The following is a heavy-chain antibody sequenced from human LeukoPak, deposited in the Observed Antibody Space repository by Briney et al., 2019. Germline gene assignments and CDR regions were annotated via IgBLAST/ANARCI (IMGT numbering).Heavy chain of an antibody. J-gene: IGHJ4*02. CDR3: AKDIFRGVGATKRPGGVGY. CDR2: ISWDGGST. V-gene: IGHV3-43D*03. CDR1: GFTFDDYA. Sequence: HPGGSLRLSCAASGFTFDDYAMHWVRQAPGKGLEWVSLISWDGGSTYYADSVRGRFTISRDNSKNSLYLQMNSLRAEDTALYYCAKDIFRGVGATKRPGGVGYWGQGTLVTVSS. D-gene: IGHD1-26*01.